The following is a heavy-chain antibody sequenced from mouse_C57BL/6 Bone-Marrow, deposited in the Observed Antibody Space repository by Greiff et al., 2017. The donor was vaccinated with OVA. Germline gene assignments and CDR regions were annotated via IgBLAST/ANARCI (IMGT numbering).Heavy chain of an antibody. CDR1: EFTFSSYG. CDR2: ISSGGSYT. V-gene: IGHV5-6*01. Sequence: EVQLVESGGDLVKPGGSLKLSCAASEFTFSSYGMSWVRQTPDKRLEWVATISSGGSYTYYPDSVKGRFTISRDNAKNTLYLQMSSLKSEDTAMYYCARLGARTTVDYWGQGTTLTVSS. D-gene: IGHD1-1*01. J-gene: IGHJ2*01. CDR3: ARLGARTTVDY.